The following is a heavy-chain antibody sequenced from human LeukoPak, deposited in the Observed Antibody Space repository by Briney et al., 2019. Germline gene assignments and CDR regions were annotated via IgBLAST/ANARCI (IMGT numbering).Heavy chain of an antibody. Sequence: SETLSLTCAVYGGSFSGYYWSWIRQPPGKGLEWIGEINHSGSTNYYPSLKSRVTISVDTSKNQFSLKLSSVTAADTAVYYCARSLYASVSRPYYFDSWGQGTLVTVSS. CDR3: ARSLYASVSRPYYFDS. CDR1: GGSFSGYY. V-gene: IGHV4-34*01. J-gene: IGHJ4*02. D-gene: IGHD2/OR15-2a*01. CDR2: INHSGST.